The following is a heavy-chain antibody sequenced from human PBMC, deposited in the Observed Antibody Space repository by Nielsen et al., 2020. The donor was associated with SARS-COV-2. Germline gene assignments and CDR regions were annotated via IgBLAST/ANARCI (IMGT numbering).Heavy chain of an antibody. J-gene: IGHJ6*02. CDR1: GGSISPYY. CDR2: IYTSGST. V-gene: IGHV4-4*07. Sequence: SETLSLTCTVSGGSISPYYWSWIRQSAGKGLEWIGRIYTSGSTVYNPSLKSRVTMSVDTSKNQFSLKMSSVTATDTAVYYCARERVGGITIFGVVTRYGMDVWGQGTTVTVSS. D-gene: IGHD3-3*01. CDR3: ARERVGGITIFGVVTRYGMDV.